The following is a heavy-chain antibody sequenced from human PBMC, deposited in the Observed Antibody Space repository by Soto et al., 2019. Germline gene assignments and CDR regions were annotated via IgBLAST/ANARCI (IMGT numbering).Heavy chain of an antibody. CDR1: GFTFSTYW. CDR3: ATAVDGAYTSPYFEY. D-gene: IGHD6-19*01. Sequence: PGGSLRLSCAASGFTFSTYWMTWVRQAPGKGLEWVALIKPDGSDKYYGDSVKGRFTTSRDNAKNSLFLQFNSLTAEDTAVYYCATAVDGAYTSPYFEYWGQGTLVTVSS. CDR2: IKPDGSDK. V-gene: IGHV3-7*01. J-gene: IGHJ4*02.